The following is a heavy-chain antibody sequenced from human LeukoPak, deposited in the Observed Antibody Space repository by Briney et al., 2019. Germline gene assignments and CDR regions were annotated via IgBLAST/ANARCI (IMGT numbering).Heavy chain of an antibody. V-gene: IGHV5-51*01. CDR3: ARLRLGFLWNPNDY. J-gene: IGHJ4*02. CDR1: GYSFTSYW. CDR2: IYPGDSDT. Sequence: GGSLRLSCKGSGYSFTSYWIGWVRQMPGKGLEWMGIIYPGDSDTRYSPSFQGQVTISADKSISTAYLQWSSLKASDTAMYYRARLRLGFLWNPNDYWGQGTLVTVSS. D-gene: IGHD1-1*01.